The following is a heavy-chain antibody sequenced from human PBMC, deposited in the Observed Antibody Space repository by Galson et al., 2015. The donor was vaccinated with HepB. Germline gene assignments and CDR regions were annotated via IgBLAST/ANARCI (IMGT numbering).Heavy chain of an antibody. Sequence: SLRLSCAASGFTFSSYGMHWVRQAPGKGLEWVAFIRYDGSNKYYADSVKGRFTISRDNSKNTLYLQMNSLRAEDTAVYYCAKDGDTTDSSGYYYWTSPDYWGQGTLVTVSS. CDR3: AKDGDTTDSSGYYYWTSPDY. V-gene: IGHV3-30*02. D-gene: IGHD3-22*01. J-gene: IGHJ4*02. CDR2: IRYDGSNK. CDR1: GFTFSSYG.